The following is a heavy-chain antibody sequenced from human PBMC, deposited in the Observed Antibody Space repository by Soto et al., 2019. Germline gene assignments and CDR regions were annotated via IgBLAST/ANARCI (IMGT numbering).Heavy chain of an antibody. CDR3: ANDSSWYPTGWFDP. D-gene: IGHD6-13*01. CDR1: GYTFTNYG. V-gene: IGHV1-18*01. CDR2: ISAYNGNT. J-gene: IGHJ5*02. Sequence: QVQLVQSGAEVKKPGASMKVSCKASGYTFTNYGISWVRQAPGQGLEWMGWISAYNGNTNYAQKFQGRVTMTTDTSTNTAYMELRSLRSDDTAVYYCANDSSWYPTGWFDPWGQGTLVTLSS.